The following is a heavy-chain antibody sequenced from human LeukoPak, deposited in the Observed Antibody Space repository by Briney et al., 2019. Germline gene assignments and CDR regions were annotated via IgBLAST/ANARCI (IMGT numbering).Heavy chain of an antibody. Sequence: ASVKVSCKASGYTFTSYAMHWVRQAPGQRLEWMGWINAGNGNTKYSQKFQGRVTITADESTSTAYMELSSLRSEDTAVYYCARDKFGAGNDAFDIWGQGTMVTVSS. CDR2: INAGNGNT. J-gene: IGHJ3*02. V-gene: IGHV1-3*01. CDR1: GYTFTSYA. CDR3: ARDKFGAGNDAFDI. D-gene: IGHD3-10*01.